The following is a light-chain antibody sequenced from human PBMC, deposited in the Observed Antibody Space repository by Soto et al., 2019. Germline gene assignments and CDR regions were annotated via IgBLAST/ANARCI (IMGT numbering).Light chain of an antibody. CDR1: QSVSSS. CDR2: DAS. J-gene: IGKJ2*01. Sequence: EIVLTQSPATLSLSPGERATLSCRASQSVSSSLGWYQQIPGQAPRLLIYDASNRATGIPARFSGSGSGTDFTLTSSSLEPEDFAVYYCQLRSNWPRTFGQGTKLEIK. V-gene: IGKV3-11*01. CDR3: QLRSNWPRT.